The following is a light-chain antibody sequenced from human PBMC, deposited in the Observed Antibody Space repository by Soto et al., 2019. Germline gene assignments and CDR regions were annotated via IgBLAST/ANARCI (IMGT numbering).Light chain of an antibody. Sequence: EIVLTQSPATLSLSPGEGATLSCRASQSVSSFLAWYHQKPGQAPRLLIYDASNKATGIPARFSGSGSGTDFTLTISSLQPEDFATYYCQQTSQTPKTFGQGTKVDIK. CDR1: QSVSSF. CDR2: DAS. V-gene: IGKV3-11*01. CDR3: QQTSQTPKT. J-gene: IGKJ1*01.